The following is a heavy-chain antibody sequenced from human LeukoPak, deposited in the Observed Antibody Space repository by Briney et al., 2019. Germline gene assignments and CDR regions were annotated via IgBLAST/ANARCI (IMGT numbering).Heavy chain of an antibody. Sequence: GGSLRLSCAASGFTFSSYAMSWVRQAPVKGLEWVASVSGSGDRTDYTDSVKGRFTISRDNFKNTLYLQMNSLSAEDTAVYYCAKVDYDGSGYYDYWGQGTLVT. D-gene: IGHD3-22*01. J-gene: IGHJ4*02. CDR2: VSGSGDRT. CDR1: GFTFSSYA. V-gene: IGHV3-23*01. CDR3: AKVDYDGSGYYDY.